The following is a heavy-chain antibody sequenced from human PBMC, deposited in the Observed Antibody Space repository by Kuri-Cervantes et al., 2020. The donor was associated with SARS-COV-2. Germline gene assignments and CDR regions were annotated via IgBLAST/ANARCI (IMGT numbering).Heavy chain of an antibody. Sequence: GGSLRLSCAASGFTFSSYSMNWVRQAPGKGLEWVSYISSSSSTIYYADSVKGRFTISRDNAKNSLYLQMNSLRAEDTAVYYCARVGYDSSGYYSSAFDIWGQGTMVT. CDR1: GFTFSSYS. J-gene: IGHJ3*02. V-gene: IGHV3-48*01. D-gene: IGHD3-22*01. CDR2: ISSSSSTI. CDR3: ARVGYDSSGYYSSAFDI.